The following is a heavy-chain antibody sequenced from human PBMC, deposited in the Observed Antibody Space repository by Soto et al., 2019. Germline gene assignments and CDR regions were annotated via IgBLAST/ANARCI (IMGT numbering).Heavy chain of an antibody. CDR1: GGSFTSYY. CDR2: VHHSWGS. Sequence: QVQLQESGPGLVKPSETLSLSCTVSGGSFTSYYWGWIRQPPGKEMEWIGYVHHSWGSAYNPSLQSRVARSLDTSKSQFSLKLPSVTATDTALYYCARQGFGPLHGVFDVWGQGPTVIVSS. CDR3: ARQGFGPLHGVFDV. V-gene: IGHV4-59*08. J-gene: IGHJ6*02. D-gene: IGHD3-10*01.